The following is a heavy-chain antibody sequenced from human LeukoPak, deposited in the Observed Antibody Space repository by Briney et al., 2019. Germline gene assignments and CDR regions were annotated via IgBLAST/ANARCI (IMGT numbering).Heavy chain of an antibody. J-gene: IGHJ4*02. D-gene: IGHD1-1*01. CDR2: ISPSDTTT. CDR1: GFSFSNYE. CDR3: ATKLPGTVYFNY. V-gene: IGHV3-48*03. Sequence: PGGSLRLSCAASGFSFSNYEMNWVRQAPGKGLEWISFISPSDTTTYYADSVKGRFTISRDNAKNSLFLQMNSLRVEDTAVYYCATKLPGTVYFNYWGQGTLDTVSS.